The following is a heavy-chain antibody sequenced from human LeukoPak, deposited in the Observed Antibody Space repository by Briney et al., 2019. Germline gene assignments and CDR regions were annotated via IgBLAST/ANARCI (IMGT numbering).Heavy chain of an antibody. Sequence: SVKVSCKASGGTFSSYAISWVRQAPGQGLEWMGRIIPILGIANYAQKLQGRVTITADKSTSTAYMELSSLRSEDTAVYYCARDIEEYYYDSSGSLRYWGQGTLVTVSS. J-gene: IGHJ4*02. CDR2: IIPILGIA. D-gene: IGHD3-22*01. CDR1: GGTFSSYA. CDR3: ARDIEEYYYDSSGSLRY. V-gene: IGHV1-69*04.